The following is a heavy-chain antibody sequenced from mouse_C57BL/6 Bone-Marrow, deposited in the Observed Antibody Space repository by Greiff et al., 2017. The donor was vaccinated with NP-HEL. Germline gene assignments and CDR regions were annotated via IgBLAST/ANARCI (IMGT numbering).Heavy chain of an antibody. CDR2: IDPENGDT. V-gene: IGHV14-4*01. CDR1: GFNIKDDY. Sequence: VQLQQSGAELVRPGASVKLSCTASGFNIKDDYMHWVKQRPEQGLEWIGWIDPENGDTEYASKFQGKATITADTSSNTAYLQLSSLTSEDTAVYYWTSTYYYGGSYEGDYWGQGTTLTVSS. D-gene: IGHD1-1*01. CDR3: TSTYYYGGSYEGDY. J-gene: IGHJ2*01.